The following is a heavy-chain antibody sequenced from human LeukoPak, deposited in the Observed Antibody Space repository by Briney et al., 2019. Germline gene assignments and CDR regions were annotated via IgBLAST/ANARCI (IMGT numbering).Heavy chain of an antibody. CDR3: AKVRYGYGTFGAFDI. CDR1: GFTFSSYA. CDR2: ISYDGSNK. V-gene: IGHV3-30-3*01. D-gene: IGHD5-18*01. Sequence: PGGSLRLSCAASGFTFSSYAMLWVRQAPGKGLEWVAVISYDGSNKYYADSVKGRFTISRDNSKNTLYLQMNSLRAEDTAVYYCAKVRYGYGTFGAFDIWGQGTMVTVSS. J-gene: IGHJ3*02.